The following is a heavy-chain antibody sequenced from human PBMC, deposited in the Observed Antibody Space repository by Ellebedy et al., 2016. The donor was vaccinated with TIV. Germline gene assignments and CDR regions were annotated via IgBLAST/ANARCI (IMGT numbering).Heavy chain of an antibody. Sequence: MPSETLSLTCTVSGGSISSGGYYWSWIRQHPGKGLEWIGYIYYSGSTYYNPSLKSRVTISVDTSKNQFSLKLSSVTAEDTAVYYCARASPTYYYYYGMDVWGQGTTVTVSS. V-gene: IGHV4-31*03. CDR3: ARASPTYYYYYGMDV. CDR2: IYYSGST. D-gene: IGHD6-6*01. J-gene: IGHJ6*02. CDR1: GGSISSGGYY.